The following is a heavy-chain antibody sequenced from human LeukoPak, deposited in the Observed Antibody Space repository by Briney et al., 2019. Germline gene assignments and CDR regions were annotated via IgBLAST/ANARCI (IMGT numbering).Heavy chain of an antibody. D-gene: IGHD6-13*01. CDR3: ARISIAAAGGYYYYYYMDV. CDR2: IYYSGST. V-gene: IGHV4-59*01. Sequence: SETLSLTCTVSGGSISSYYWSWIRQPPGKRLEWIGYIYYSGSTNYNPSLKSRVTISVDTSKNQFSLKLSSVTAADTAVYYCARISIAAAGGYYYYYYMDVWGKGTTVTVSS. CDR1: GGSISSYY. J-gene: IGHJ6*03.